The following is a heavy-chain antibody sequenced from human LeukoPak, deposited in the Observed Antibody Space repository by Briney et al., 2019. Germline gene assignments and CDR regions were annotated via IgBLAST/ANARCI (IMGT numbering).Heavy chain of an antibody. J-gene: IGHJ6*02. CDR3: AKLGLYYNMDV. Sequence: PSETLSLTCAVSGGSISGFYWTWIRQPPRKGLEFIGQIHYSGSTDYHPSLKSRITMSVDTSKNQFFLSLNSVTAAVTAVYYCAKLGLYYNMDVWGQGTTVTVSS. V-gene: IGHV4-59*03. D-gene: IGHD3-16*01. CDR2: IHYSGST. CDR1: GGSISGFY.